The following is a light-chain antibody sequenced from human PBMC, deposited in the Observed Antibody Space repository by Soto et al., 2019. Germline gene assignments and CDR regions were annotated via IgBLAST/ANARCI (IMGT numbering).Light chain of an antibody. CDR2: DAF. CDR3: QQAASLPQT. CDR1: QDTTNY. Sequence: DIQMTQSPSSLSASIGDNVTMTCQASQDTTNYLNWYQQKAGKPPKLLIFDAFSLEEGVPSRFSGSGSGTDFTLSITSLQPEDLGTYYCQQAASLPQTFGPGTTVDVK. J-gene: IGKJ3*01. V-gene: IGKV1-33*01.